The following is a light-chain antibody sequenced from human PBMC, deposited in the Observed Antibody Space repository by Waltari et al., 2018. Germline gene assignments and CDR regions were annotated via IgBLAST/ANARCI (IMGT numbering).Light chain of an antibody. CDR1: QSVGRT. CDR2: DAS. V-gene: IGKV3-20*01. J-gene: IGKJ1*01. CDR3: QKYGTRPAT. Sequence: EIVLTQSPASLSLSPGGRATPPCRASQSVGRTLAWYQQRPGQAPRLLIYDASSRATGIPDRFSGSGSGTDFSLTISRLEPEDFAVYYCQKYGTRPATFGQGTKVEVK.